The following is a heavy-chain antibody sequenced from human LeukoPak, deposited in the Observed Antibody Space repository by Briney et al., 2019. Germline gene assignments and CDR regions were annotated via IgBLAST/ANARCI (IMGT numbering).Heavy chain of an antibody. J-gene: IGHJ6*02. V-gene: IGHV4-59*01. D-gene: IGHD6-13*01. CDR2: IYYSGST. CDR3: ARDLCGSSCGHYYGMDV. CDR1: GGSISSYY. Sequence: SETLSLTCTVSGGSISSYYWSWLRQPPGKGLEWIGYIYYSGSTNYNPSLKSRVTISVDTSKNQFSLKLSSVTAADTAVYYCARDLCGSSCGHYYGMDVWGQGTTVTVSS.